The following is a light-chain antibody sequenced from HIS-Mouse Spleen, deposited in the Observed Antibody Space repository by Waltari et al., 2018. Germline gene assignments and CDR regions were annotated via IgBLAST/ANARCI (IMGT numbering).Light chain of an antibody. CDR1: ALPKKY. CDR3: YSTDSSGNHRV. V-gene: IGLV3-10*01. J-gene: IGLJ2*01. Sequence: SYELTQPPSVSVSPGQTARITCSGDALPKKYAYWYQQKSGKAPVRVSYEDSKRPAGIPERFSGASSGTMATLTISGAQVEDEADYYCYSTDSSGNHRVFGGGTKLTVL. CDR2: EDS.